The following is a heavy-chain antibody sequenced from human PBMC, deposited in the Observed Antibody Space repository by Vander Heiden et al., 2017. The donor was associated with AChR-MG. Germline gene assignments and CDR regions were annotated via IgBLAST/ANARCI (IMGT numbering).Heavy chain of an antibody. CDR3: TRSLDY. J-gene: IGHJ4*02. CDR1: GFTFSNYW. CDR2: IKQDGSEK. V-gene: IGHV3-7*01. Sequence: EVHLVESGGDLVQPGGSLRLPRAASGFTFSNYWMDWVRQAPGKGLEWVANIKQDGSEKYYVDSVKGRFTISRDNAKNSLYLQMNSLRAEDTAIYYCTRSLDYWGQGTLVTVSS.